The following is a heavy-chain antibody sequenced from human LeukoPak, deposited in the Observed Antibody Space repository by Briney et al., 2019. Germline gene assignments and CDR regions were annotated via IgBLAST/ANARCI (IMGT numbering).Heavy chain of an antibody. CDR2: INHSGST. D-gene: IGHD6-19*01. CDR1: GGSFSGYY. CDR3: ARAPSIAVAGGDWFDP. V-gene: IGHV4-34*01. Sequence: NPSETLSLTCAVYGGSFSGYYWSWIRQPPGKGLEWIGEINHSGSTYYNPSLKSRVTISVDASKNQFSLKLSSVTAADTAVYYCARAPSIAVAGGDWFDPWGQGTLVTVSS. J-gene: IGHJ5*02.